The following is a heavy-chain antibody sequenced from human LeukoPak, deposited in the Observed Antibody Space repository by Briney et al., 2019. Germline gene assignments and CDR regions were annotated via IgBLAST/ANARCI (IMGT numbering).Heavy chain of an antibody. CDR1: GFTFTSYA. V-gene: IGHV3-30-3*01. D-gene: IGHD1-26*01. J-gene: IGHJ4*02. CDR2: VSYDGTNE. Sequence: GGSLRLSCTVSGFTFTSYAMHWVRQAPDKGLEWVAAVSYDGTNENYADSLKGRFTVSRDNSKNTLYLQMNDLRAEDTAVYYCARGRVIVGATSFDYWGQGTVVTVSS. CDR3: ARGRVIVGATSFDY.